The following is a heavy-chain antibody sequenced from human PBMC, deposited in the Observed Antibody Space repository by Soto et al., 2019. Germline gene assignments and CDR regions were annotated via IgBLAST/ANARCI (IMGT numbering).Heavy chain of an antibody. D-gene: IGHD5-18*01. CDR3: ARGLNGYSHYFDY. CDR1: GYTFTSYA. Sequence: QVQLMQSGAEVKKPGASVKVSCKASGYTFTSYAMHWVRQAPGQRLEWMGWINAGNGNTKYSQKFQGRVTITRDTSASTAYMVLSSLRSEGTPVYYCARGLNGYSHYFDYWGQGTLVTVSS. V-gene: IGHV1-3*01. CDR2: INAGNGNT. J-gene: IGHJ4*02.